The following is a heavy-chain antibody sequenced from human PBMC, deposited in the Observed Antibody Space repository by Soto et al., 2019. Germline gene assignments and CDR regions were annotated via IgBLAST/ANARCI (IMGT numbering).Heavy chain of an antibody. CDR3: VRDWSTFWGMDV. CDR2: IKQDGSEK. Sequence: GGSLRLSCAASGFTFSTYWMNWVRQAPGKGLEWVANIKQDGSEKYYVGSVKGRFAISRDNAKDSLFLQMNNLRAEDTAVYYCVRDWSTFWGMDVWGQGTTVTV. J-gene: IGHJ6*02. CDR1: GFTFSTYW. V-gene: IGHV3-7*01.